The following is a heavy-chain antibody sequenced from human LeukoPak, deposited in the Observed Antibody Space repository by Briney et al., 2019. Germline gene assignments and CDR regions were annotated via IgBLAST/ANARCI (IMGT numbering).Heavy chain of an antibody. V-gene: IGHV1-3*01. CDR2: INAGNGNT. D-gene: IGHD6-13*01. CDR3: ATTDPSAAAGEGSDY. J-gene: IGHJ4*02. Sequence: ASVKVSCKASGYNFNRYSIHWVRQAPGPRLEGKGWINAGNGNTKYSQKFQGRVTITRDTSASTAYMELSSLRSEDTAVYYCATTDPSAAAGEGSDYWGQGTLVTVSS. CDR1: GYNFNRYS.